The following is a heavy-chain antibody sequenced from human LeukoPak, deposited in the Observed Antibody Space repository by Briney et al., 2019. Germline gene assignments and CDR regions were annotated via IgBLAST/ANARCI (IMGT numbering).Heavy chain of an antibody. D-gene: IGHD2-21*01. J-gene: IGHJ5*02. CDR3: ARGPDVICVS. CDR2: ILYYRNNK. CDR1: GLTLSRYG. V-gene: IGHV3-30*03. Sequence: PGRPQRLSCAASGLTLSRYGMHWARQAPGKGLERIAVILYYRNNKSYANYVKGRFTISRDDTKYSLSQQINSLRGDVMALYYFARGPDVICVSWGRGTVDSVS.